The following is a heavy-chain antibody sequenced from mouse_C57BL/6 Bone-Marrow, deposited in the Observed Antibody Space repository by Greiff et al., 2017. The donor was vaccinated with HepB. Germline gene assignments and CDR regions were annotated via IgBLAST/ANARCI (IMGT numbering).Heavy chain of an antibody. CDR3: ATYGKYYAMDY. CDR2: IWSGGST. J-gene: IGHJ4*01. D-gene: IGHD2-10*02. V-gene: IGHV2-2*01. CDR1: GFSLTSYG. Sequence: VQLQQSGPGLVQPSQSLSITCTVSGFSLTSYGVHWVRQSPGKGLEWLGVIWSGGSTDYNAAFISRLSISKDNSTSQVFFKMNSLQADDTAIYYCATYGKYYAMDYWGQGTSVTVSS.